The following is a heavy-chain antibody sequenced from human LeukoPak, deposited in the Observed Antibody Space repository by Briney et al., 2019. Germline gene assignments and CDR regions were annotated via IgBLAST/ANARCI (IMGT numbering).Heavy chain of an antibody. J-gene: IGHJ4*02. Sequence: ASVKVSCKASGGTFSSYAISWVRQAPGQGLEWMGGIIPIFGTANYAQKFQGRVTMTRDTSTSTVYMELSSLRSGDTAVYYCARFAVHRRITVAGQFGLDYWGQGTLVSLSS. CDR2: IIPIFGTA. D-gene: IGHD6-19*01. CDR1: GGTFSSYA. V-gene: IGHV1-69*05. CDR3: ARFAVHRRITVAGQFGLDY.